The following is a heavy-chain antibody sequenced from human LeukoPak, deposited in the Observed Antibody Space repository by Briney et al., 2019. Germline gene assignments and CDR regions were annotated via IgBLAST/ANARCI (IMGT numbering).Heavy chain of an antibody. CDR3: ASDRGYSYGYYMDV. CDR1: RFTFSSYS. V-gene: IGHV3-21*01. Sequence: GGSLRLSCAASRFTFSSYSMNWVRQAPGKGLEWVSSISSSSSYIYYADSVKGRFTISRDNAKNSLYLQMNSLRAEDTAVYYCASDRGYSYGYYMDVWGKGTTVTVSS. D-gene: IGHD5-18*01. J-gene: IGHJ6*03. CDR2: ISSSSSYI.